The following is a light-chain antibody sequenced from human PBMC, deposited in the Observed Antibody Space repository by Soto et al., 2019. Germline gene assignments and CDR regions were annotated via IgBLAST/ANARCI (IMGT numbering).Light chain of an antibody. V-gene: IGKV3-11*01. Sequence: VLTQSPATLSLYPGERATLSCRASENVRTFVDWYQQKPGQAPRLLIYGASNRATDIPARFSGSGSGTDFTLTIRNLEPEDFAVYYCQQHSHWPPWTFGQGTRVEIQ. CDR3: QQHSHWPPWT. CDR1: ENVRTF. J-gene: IGKJ1*01. CDR2: GAS.